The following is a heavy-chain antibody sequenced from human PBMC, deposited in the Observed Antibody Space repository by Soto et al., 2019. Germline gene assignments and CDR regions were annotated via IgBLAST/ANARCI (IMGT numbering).Heavy chain of an antibody. CDR2: VTANGGST. CDR3: ASLGVGDWANYYYYYGMDV. Sequence: EVQLLESGGGFVQPGGSLSLSCAPTGFPFSVTAMTWVRQAPGKGLEWVSAVTANGGSTYSADSVKGRFTISRDNSKNTLFLQMNSLRAEDTAVYYCASLGVGDWANYYYYYGMDVWGQGTTVTVSS. CDR1: GFPFSVTA. J-gene: IGHJ6*02. D-gene: IGHD2-21*02. V-gene: IGHV3-23*01.